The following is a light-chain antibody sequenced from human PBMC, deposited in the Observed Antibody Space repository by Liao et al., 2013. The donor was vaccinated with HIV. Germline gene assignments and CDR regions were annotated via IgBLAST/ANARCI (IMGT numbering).Light chain of an antibody. J-gene: IGLJ2*01. V-gene: IGLV3-21*01. CDR3: QAWDSSTDVV. Sequence: SYELTQSPSVSVAPGKTATISCGGDSIGSKSVHWYQQRPGQAPVLVIYYDTDRPSGIPERFSGSNSGNTATLTISGTQAMDEADYYCQAWDSSTDVVFGGGTKLTVL. CDR1: SIGSKS. CDR2: YDT.